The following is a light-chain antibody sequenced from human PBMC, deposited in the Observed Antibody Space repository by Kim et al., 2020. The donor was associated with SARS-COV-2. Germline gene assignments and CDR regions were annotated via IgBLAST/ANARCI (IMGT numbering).Light chain of an antibody. CDR2: DAS. V-gene: IGKV1-33*01. CDR3: QQYEHVPYT. CDR1: QDIRNY. J-gene: IGKJ2*01. Sequence: TSIGDAVTITCQASQDIRNYLNWYQQKPGKPPKVLIYDASKLKPGVPSRFSGSGSGTHFTFTISSLQPEDIATYYCQQYEHVPYTFGQGTKLEI.